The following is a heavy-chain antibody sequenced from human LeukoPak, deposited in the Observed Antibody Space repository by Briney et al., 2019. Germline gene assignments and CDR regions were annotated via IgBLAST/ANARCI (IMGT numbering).Heavy chain of an antibody. CDR3: ARGTDSSGFYNSYFDP. J-gene: IGHJ5*02. V-gene: IGHV4-4*07. Sequence: SETLSLTCTVSGGAISGFYWSWIRQPAGKGLEWLGRIYSSGTTNYNPSLKSRVTMSVDTSKNQFSLRLNSVTAADSAVYYCARGTDSSGFYNSYFDPWGQGTLVTVSS. CDR1: GGAISGFY. CDR2: IYSSGTT. D-gene: IGHD3-22*01.